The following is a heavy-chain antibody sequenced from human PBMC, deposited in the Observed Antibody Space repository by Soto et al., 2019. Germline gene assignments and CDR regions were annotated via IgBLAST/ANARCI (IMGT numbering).Heavy chain of an antibody. V-gene: IGHV1-3*01. CDR2: INAGNGKT. CDR1: GYTFNSYV. J-gene: IGHJ4*02. D-gene: IGHD1-26*01. Sequence: QVQLVQSGAEVKKPGASVKVSCKASGYTFNSYVLHWVRQAPGQRLEWMGWINAGNGKTKYSQKLQGRLTFTRDTSPSTAYMELSSLRSEDTAVYYWARDMVGGELHKGELEYWGQGTLVTVSS. CDR3: ARDMVGGELHKGELEY.